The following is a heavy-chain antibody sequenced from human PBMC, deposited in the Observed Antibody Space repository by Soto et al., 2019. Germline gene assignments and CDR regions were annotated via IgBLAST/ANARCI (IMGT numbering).Heavy chain of an antibody. CDR3: ARRGCMDV. J-gene: IGHJ6*02. V-gene: IGHV4-34*01. Sequence: SETLSLTCVVYGGSFSGYYWSWIRQPPGKGLEWIGEINHSGSTNYNPSLKSRVTISVDTSKNQFSLKLSSVTAADTAVYYCARRGCMDVWGQGTTVTVSS. CDR1: GGSFSGYY. CDR2: INHSGST. D-gene: IGHD3-10*01.